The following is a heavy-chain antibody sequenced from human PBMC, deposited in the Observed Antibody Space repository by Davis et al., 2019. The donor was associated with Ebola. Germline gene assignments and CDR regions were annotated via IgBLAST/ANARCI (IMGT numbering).Heavy chain of an antibody. V-gene: IGHV3-23*01. J-gene: IGHJ5*02. CDR1: GFTFSSYS. CDR2: ISGAAIST. CDR3: AKMGTMVTSWFDP. Sequence: GESLKISCAASGFTFSSYSMNWVRQAPGKGLEWVSGISGAAISTFYADSVKGRFTISRDNSKNTLYLQMNSLRAEDTAVYYCAKMGTMVTSWFDPWGQGTLVTVSS. D-gene: IGHD5-18*01.